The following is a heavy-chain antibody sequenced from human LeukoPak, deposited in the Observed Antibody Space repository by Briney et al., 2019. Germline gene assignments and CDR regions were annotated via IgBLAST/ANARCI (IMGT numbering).Heavy chain of an antibody. Sequence: GEPLKISCKGSGYSFATYWISWVRQMPGKGLEWMGIIYPGDSDTRYSPSFQGQVTISADKSISTAYLQWSSLKASDTAMYYCARGFGEFRFDYWGQGTLVTVSS. J-gene: IGHJ4*02. D-gene: IGHD3-10*01. CDR3: ARGFGEFRFDY. CDR1: GYSFATYW. CDR2: IYPGDSDT. V-gene: IGHV5-51*01.